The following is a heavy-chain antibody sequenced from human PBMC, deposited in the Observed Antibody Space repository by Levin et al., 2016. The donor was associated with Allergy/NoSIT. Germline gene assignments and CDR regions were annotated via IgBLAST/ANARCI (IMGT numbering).Heavy chain of an antibody. CDR2: IHQDGSEK. J-gene: IGHJ6*02. CDR3: ARNYNILTGRYGMDV. Sequence: WIRQPPGKGLEWVANIHQDGSEKYYVDSVKGRFTISRDNAKNSVYLQMNSLRVEDTAVYYCARNYNILTGRYGMDVWGQGTTVTVSS. D-gene: IGHD3-9*01. V-gene: IGHV3-7*03.